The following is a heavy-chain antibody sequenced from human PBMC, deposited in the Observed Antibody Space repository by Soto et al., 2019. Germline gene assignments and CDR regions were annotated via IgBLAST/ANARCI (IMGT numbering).Heavy chain of an antibody. CDR3: VRWWNGFDY. J-gene: IGHJ4*02. V-gene: IGHV3-11*01. D-gene: IGHD1-1*01. CDR2: ISLSGYVT. Sequence: PGGSLRLSCVGSGFIFGDYAMGWIRQDPGKGLEWISYISLSGYVTYDADSVKGRFTFSRDNAKKSLYVDMTSLTAGDTAVYYCVRWWNGFDYWGQGTRVTVSS. CDR1: GFIFGDYA.